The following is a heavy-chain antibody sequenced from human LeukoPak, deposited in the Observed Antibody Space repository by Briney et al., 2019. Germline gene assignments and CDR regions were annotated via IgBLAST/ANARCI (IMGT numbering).Heavy chain of an antibody. CDR3: ARGLGRSSVVGHFDP. D-gene: IGHD2-15*01. V-gene: IGHV4-34*01. J-gene: IGHJ5*02. Sequence: SETLSLTCAVYGGSFSGYYWSWIRQPPGKWLEWIGEINHSGSTNYNPSLKSRVTISVDTSKNQFSLKLSSVTAADTAVYYCARGLGRSSVVGHFDPWGQGTLVTVSS. CDR2: INHSGST. CDR1: GGSFSGYY.